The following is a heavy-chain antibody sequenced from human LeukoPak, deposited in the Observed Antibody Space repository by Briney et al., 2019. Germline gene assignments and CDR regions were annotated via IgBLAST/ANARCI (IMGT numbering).Heavy chain of an antibody. V-gene: IGHV4-38-2*02. CDR1: GYSISSGYY. D-gene: IGHD2-2*01. Sequence: SETLSLTCTVSGYSISSGYYWTWIRQPPGKGLEWIGSMYHSGSTYSNPSLKSRFTISVDTSKNQFSLKLSTVTAADTAVYYCARRSIFDEWGQGTLVTVSS. CDR3: ARRSIFDE. CDR2: MYHSGST. J-gene: IGHJ4*02.